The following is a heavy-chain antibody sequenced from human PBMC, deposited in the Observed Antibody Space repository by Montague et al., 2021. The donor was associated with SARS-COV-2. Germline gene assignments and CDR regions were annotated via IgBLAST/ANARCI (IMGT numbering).Heavy chain of an antibody. CDR2: IYWNDDK. V-gene: IGHV2-5*01. D-gene: IGHD3-9*01. CDR1: GFSLSTSGVG. Sequence: PALVKPTQTLTLTCTFSGFSLSTSGVGVGWIRQPPGKALEWLALIYWNDDKRYSPSLKSRLTITKDTSKNQVVLTMTNMDPVDTATYYCALTRVSYDILTGYYHRDAFGIWGQGTMVTVSS. CDR3: ALTRVSYDILTGYYHRDAFGI. J-gene: IGHJ3*02.